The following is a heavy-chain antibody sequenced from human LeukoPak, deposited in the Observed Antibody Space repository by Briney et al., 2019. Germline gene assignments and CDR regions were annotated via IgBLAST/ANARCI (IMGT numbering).Heavy chain of an antibody. V-gene: IGHV4-39*02. CDR2: IYYSGST. CDR1: GGSISSSSYY. D-gene: IGHD1-14*01. CDR3: AREKKTGTTRWFDP. Sequence: PSETLSLTCTVSGGSISSSSYYWAWIRQPPGKGLEWIGSIYYSGSTYYNPSLKSRVTISVDTSKNQFSLKLSSVTAADTAVYYCAREKKTGTTRWFDPWGQGTLVTVSS. J-gene: IGHJ5*02.